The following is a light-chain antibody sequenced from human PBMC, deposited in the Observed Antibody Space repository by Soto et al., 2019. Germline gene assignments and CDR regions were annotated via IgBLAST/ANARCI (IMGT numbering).Light chain of an antibody. CDR1: SSNIGNNA. V-gene: IGLV1-36*01. CDR2: YDD. J-gene: IGLJ2*01. Sequence: QSVLTQPPSVSEAPRQRVTISCFGSSSNIGNNAVNWYQQLPGKAPKLLIYYDDLLPSGVSDRFSGSKSGTSASLAIRGLQSEDEADYYCAAWDDSLNGPVFGGGTKLTVL. CDR3: AAWDDSLNGPV.